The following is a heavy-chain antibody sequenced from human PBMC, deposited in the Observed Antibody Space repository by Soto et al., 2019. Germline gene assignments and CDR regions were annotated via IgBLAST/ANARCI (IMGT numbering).Heavy chain of an antibody. CDR3: ARALSGYYDSSGSLDY. Sequence: SVKVSCEASGYTFTSYAMHWGRQAPVQRLEWMGWINAGNGNTKYSQKFQGRVTITRDTSASTAYMELSSLRSEDTAVYYCARALSGYYDSSGSLDYWGQGTLVTVSS. CDR1: GYTFTSYA. J-gene: IGHJ4*02. V-gene: IGHV1-3*01. D-gene: IGHD3-22*01. CDR2: INAGNGNT.